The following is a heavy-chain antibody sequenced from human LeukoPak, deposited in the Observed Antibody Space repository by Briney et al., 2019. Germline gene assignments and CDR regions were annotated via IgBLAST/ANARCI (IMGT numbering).Heavy chain of an antibody. CDR3: ARGGYGSSSWYGY. Sequence: GGSLRLSCAASGFTFSSYAMHWVRQAPGKGLEWVAVISYDGSNKYYADSAKGRFTISRDNSKNTLYLQMNSLRAEDTAVYYCARGGYGSSSWYGYWGQGTLVTASS. V-gene: IGHV3-30-3*01. J-gene: IGHJ4*02. CDR2: ISYDGSNK. CDR1: GFTFSSYA. D-gene: IGHD6-13*01.